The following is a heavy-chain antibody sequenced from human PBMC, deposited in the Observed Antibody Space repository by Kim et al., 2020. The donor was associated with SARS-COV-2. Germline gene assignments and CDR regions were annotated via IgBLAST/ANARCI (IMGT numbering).Heavy chain of an antibody. D-gene: IGHD2-21*02. CDR1: GGSVSSSGYY. J-gene: IGHJ5*02. CDR2: IYYSGGT. V-gene: IGHV4-39*01. CDR3: VGGWAYCGGDCYAWFDP. Sequence: SETLSLTCSVSGGSVSSSGYYWGWIRQPPGKGLEWIANIYYSGGTYFNPSLKSRVTISLDPSRNQFSLKLNSLTAADTAVYYCVGGWAYCGGDCYAWFDPWGQGTLVTVSS.